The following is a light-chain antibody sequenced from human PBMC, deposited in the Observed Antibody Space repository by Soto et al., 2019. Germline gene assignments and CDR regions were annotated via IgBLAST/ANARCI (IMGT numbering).Light chain of an antibody. CDR3: QQYGRSPPYT. CDR1: QSVSSSY. Sequence: EIVLTQSPGTLSLSPGERATLSCRASQSVSSSYLAWYQQKPGQAPRLLVYGASSRATGIPDRFSGSGSGTDFTLTISRLEPEDFAVYYCQQYGRSPPYTFGQGTEVEIK. CDR2: GAS. J-gene: IGKJ2*01. V-gene: IGKV3-20*01.